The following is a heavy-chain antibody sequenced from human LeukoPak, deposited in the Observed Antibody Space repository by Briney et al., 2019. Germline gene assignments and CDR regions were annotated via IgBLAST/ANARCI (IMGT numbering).Heavy chain of an antibody. V-gene: IGHV3-64D*06. CDR3: VKDQGIYFDRDNGFDP. J-gene: IGHJ5*01. D-gene: IGHD3-9*01. CDR1: GFTFSSYA. Sequence: GGSLRLSCSASGFTFSSYAMHWVRQAPGKGLEYVSAISSNGGSTYYADSVKGRFTISRDNSKNTLYLQMSSLRAEDTAVYYCVKDQGIYFDRDNGFDPWGQGTLVTVSS. CDR2: ISSNGGST.